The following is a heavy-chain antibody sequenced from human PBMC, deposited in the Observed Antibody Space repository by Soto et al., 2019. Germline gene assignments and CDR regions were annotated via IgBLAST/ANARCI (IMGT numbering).Heavy chain of an antibody. J-gene: IGHJ6*02. CDR3: ARVLYTMAEGMDV. D-gene: IGHD3-10*01. Sequence: GASVKVSCKASGGTFSSYAISWVLQAPGQGLEWMGGIIPIFGTANYAQKFQGRVTITADKSTSTAYMELSSLRSEDTAVYYCARVLYTMAEGMDVWGQGTTVTVSS. CDR2: IIPIFGTA. CDR1: GGTFSSYA. V-gene: IGHV1-69*06.